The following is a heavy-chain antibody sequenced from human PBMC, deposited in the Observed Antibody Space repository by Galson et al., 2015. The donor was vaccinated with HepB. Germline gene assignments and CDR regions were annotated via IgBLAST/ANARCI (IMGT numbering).Heavy chain of an antibody. J-gene: IGHJ4*02. CDR2: ISWNSGSI. V-gene: IGHV3-9*01. Sequence: SLRLSCAASGFTFDDYAMHWVRQAPGKGLEWVSGISWNSGSIGYADSVKGRFTISRDNAKNSLYLQMNSLRAEDTALYYCAKDKGVFGYGDFTTYYFDYWGQGTLVTVSS. CDR3: AKDKGVFGYGDFTTYYFDY. D-gene: IGHD4-17*01. CDR1: GFTFDDYA.